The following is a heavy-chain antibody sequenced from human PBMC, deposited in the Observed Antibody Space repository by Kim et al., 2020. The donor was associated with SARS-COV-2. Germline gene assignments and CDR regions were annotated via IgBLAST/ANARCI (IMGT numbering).Heavy chain of an antibody. CDR1: GDSVSSNSAA. CDR3: ARSIGAGIFISLFAY. V-gene: IGHV6-1*01. J-gene: IGHJ4*02. D-gene: IGHD6-13*01. CDR2: TYYRSKWYY. Sequence: SQTLSLTCAISGDSVSSNSAAWNWIRQSPSRGLEWLGRTYYRSKWYYDYAVSVKSRITINPDTSKNQFSLQLNSVTPEDTAVYYCARSIGAGIFISLFAYWCQGTLVTVSS.